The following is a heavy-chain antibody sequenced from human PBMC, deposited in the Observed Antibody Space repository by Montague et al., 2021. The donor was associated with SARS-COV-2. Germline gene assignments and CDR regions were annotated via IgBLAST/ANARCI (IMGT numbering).Heavy chain of an antibody. Sequence: YRRLSLSASGFTFSSYAMHWVRQAPGKGLEWVAVISYDGSNKYYVDSVKGRFTISRDNSKNTLYLQMNSLRAEDTAVYYCARGYSGSYYTYFDSWGQGTLITVSS. D-gene: IGHD1-26*01. CDR2: ISYDGSNK. J-gene: IGHJ4*02. CDR3: ARGYSGSYYTYFDS. CDR1: GFTFSSYA. V-gene: IGHV3-30*04.